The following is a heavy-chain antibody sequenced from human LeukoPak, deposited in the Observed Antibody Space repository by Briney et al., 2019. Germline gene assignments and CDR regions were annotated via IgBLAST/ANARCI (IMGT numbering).Heavy chain of an antibody. CDR2: IYYSGTT. J-gene: IGHJ1*01. Sequence: NPSETLSLTCTVSGGSISNYYWSWIRRPPGKGLECMGYIYYSGTTNYNPSLKSRVTISVDTSKNQFSLKLSSVTAADTAVYYCARHGGYSSPYLHWGQGTLVTVSS. D-gene: IGHD6-13*01. CDR3: ARHGGYSSPYLH. V-gene: IGHV4-59*08. CDR1: GGSISNYY.